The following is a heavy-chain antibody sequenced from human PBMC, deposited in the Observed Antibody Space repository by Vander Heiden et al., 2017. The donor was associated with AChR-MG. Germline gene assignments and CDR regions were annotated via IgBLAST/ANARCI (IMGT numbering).Heavy chain of an antibody. CDR2: INHSGST. J-gene: IGHJ6*02. Sequence: QVQLQQWGAGLLKPSETLSLTCAVYGGSFSGYYWSWIRQPPGKGLEWIGEINHSGSTNYNPSLKSRVTISVDTSKNQFSLKLSSVTAADTAVYYCARGSLEYILTGYYYYYGMDVWGQGTTVTVSS. CDR1: GGSFSGYY. CDR3: ARGSLEYILTGYYYYYGMDV. D-gene: IGHD3-9*01. V-gene: IGHV4-34*01.